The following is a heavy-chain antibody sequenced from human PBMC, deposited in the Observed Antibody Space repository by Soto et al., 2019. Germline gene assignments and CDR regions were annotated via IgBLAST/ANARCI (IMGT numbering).Heavy chain of an antibody. CDR3: AKDHSYGPPTGFDY. V-gene: IGHV3-30*18. Sequence: TGGSLRLSCASSGFTFSISVMHWVRQSPGKGLEWVAVISYDGSNKYYADSVKGRFTISRDNSKNTLYLQMNSLRAEDTAVYYCAKDHSYGPPTGFDYWGQGNLVTVSS. CDR1: GFTFSISV. J-gene: IGHJ4*02. CDR2: ISYDGSNK. D-gene: IGHD5-18*01.